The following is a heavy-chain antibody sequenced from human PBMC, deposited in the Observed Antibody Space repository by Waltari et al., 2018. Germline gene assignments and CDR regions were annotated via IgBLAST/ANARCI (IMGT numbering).Heavy chain of an antibody. CDR3: ARGQERPRRYCQH. CDR1: GYTFTGYY. J-gene: IGHJ1*01. CDR2: FNPNSGGR. V-gene: IGHV1-2*02. Sequence: QVQLVQSGAEVQKPGASVKVSCKASGYTFTGYYIHWVRQALGQGLEWMGWFNPNSGGRNHARKFKGRVTMTRDTSISRAYMGLSRLRSDDTAVYYCARGQERPRRYCQHWGQGTLVTVSS.